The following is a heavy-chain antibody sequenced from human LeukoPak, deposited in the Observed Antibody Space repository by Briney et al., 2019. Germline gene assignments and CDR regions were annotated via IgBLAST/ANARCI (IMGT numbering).Heavy chain of an antibody. V-gene: IGHV4-59*01. J-gene: IGHJ5*02. D-gene: IGHD3-22*01. CDR3: ARGRYDSSGLKFDP. CDR2: IYYSGST. CDR1: GGSIGSYY. Sequence: SETLPLTCTVSGGSIGSYYWSWIRQPPGKGLEWIGYIYYSGSTNYNPSLKSRVTISVDTSKNQFSLKLSSVTAADTAVYYCARGRYDSSGLKFDPWGQGTLVTVSS.